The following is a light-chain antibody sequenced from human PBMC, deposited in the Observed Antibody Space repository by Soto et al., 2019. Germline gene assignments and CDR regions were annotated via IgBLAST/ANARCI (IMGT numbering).Light chain of an antibody. CDR1: SSDVGGYNY. CDR2: EVS. CDR3: NSYAGSNNFL. Sequence: QSALTQPPSASGSPGQSVTISCTGTSSDVGGYNYVSWYQQHPGKAPKLMIYEVSKRPSGVPDRFSGSKSGNTASLPVSGLQAEDEADYYCNSYAGSNNFLFGTGTKLTVL. J-gene: IGLJ1*01. V-gene: IGLV2-8*01.